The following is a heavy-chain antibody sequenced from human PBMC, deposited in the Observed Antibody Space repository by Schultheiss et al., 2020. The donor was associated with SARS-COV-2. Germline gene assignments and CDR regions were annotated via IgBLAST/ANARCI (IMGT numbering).Heavy chain of an antibody. D-gene: IGHD3-3*01. Sequence: SETLSLTCTVSGGSISSSSYYWSWIRQHPGKGLEWIGYIYYSGSTYYNPSLKSRVTISVDTSKNQFSLKLSSVTAADTAVYYCARVPVTYYDFWSGYPNRPYYYYGMDVWGQGTTVTVSS. J-gene: IGHJ6*02. CDR2: IYYSGST. CDR1: GGSISSSSYY. V-gene: IGHV4-31*03. CDR3: ARVPVTYYDFWSGYPNRPYYYYGMDV.